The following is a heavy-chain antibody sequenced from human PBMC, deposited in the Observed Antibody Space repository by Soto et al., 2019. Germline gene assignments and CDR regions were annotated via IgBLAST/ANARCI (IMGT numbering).Heavy chain of an antibody. CDR2: INPNSGGT. CDR3: ARDPLYCSSTSCYSYGMDV. CDR1: GYTFTGYY. D-gene: IGHD2-2*02. Sequence: AASVKVSCKASGYTFTGYYMHWVRQAPGQGLEWMGWINPNSGGTNYAQKFQGRVTMTRDTSISTAYMELSRLRSDDTAVYYCARDPLYCSSTSCYSYGMDVWGQGTTVTVSS. V-gene: IGHV1-2*02. J-gene: IGHJ6*02.